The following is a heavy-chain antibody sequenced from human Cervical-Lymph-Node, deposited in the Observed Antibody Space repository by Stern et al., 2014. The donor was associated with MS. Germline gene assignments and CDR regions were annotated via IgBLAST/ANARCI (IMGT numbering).Heavy chain of an antibody. CDR2: IYPGDSDT. J-gene: IGHJ6*02. D-gene: IGHD3/OR15-3a*01. V-gene: IGHV5-51*01. CDR3: ARHSVWTRFLWPNSDYAYGMDV. Sequence: VQLVESGAEVKKPGESLKISCKGSGYSFTSYWIGWVRQMPGKGLEWMGIIYPGDSDTRYSPAFQGPVTLSADKSIRTAYLQWSSLKASDAAMYYCARHSVWTRFLWPNSDYAYGMDVWGQGTTVTVSS. CDR1: GYSFTSYW.